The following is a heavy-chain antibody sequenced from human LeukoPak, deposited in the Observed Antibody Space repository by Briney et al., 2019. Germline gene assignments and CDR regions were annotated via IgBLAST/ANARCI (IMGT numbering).Heavy chain of an antibody. V-gene: IGHV4-59*01. J-gene: IGHJ4*02. CDR1: GGSISSYY. D-gene: IGHD5-24*01. CDR2: IYYSGST. Sequence: SETLSLTCTVSGGSISSYYWSWIRQPPGKGLEWIGYIYYSGSTNYNPSLKSRVTISVDTSKNQFSLKLSSVTAADTAVYCCARLGRATGYIYYFDYWGQGTLVTVSS. CDR3: ARLGRATGYIYYFDY.